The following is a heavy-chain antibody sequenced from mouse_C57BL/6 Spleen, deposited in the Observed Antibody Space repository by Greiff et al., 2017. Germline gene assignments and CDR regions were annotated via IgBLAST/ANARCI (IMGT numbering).Heavy chain of an antibody. CDR1: GYTFTSYW. J-gene: IGHJ2*01. CDR3: ARRATLDYFDY. D-gene: IGHD3-1*01. Sequence: VQLQQSGAELVRPGSSVKLSCKASGYTFTSYWMHWVKQRPIQGLEWIGNIDPSDSETHYNQKFKDKATLTVDKSSSTAYMQLSSLTSEDSAVYYCARRATLDYFDYWGQGTTLTVSS. CDR2: IDPSDSET. V-gene: IGHV1-52*01.